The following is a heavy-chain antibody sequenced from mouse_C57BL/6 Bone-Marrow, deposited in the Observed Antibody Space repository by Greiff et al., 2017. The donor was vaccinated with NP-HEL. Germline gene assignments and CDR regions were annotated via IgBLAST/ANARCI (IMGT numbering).Heavy chain of an antibody. CDR2: IHPSDSDT. D-gene: IGHD2-3*01. CDR3: EMVRLLREGYFDY. Sequence: QVQLQQPGAELVKPGASVKVSCKASGYTFTSYWMHWVKQRPGQGLEWIGRIHPSDSDTNYNQKFKGKATLTVDTSSSTAYMQLSSLTSEDSAVYYCEMVRLLREGYFDYWGQGTTLTVSS. J-gene: IGHJ2*01. V-gene: IGHV1-74*01. CDR1: GYTFTSYW.